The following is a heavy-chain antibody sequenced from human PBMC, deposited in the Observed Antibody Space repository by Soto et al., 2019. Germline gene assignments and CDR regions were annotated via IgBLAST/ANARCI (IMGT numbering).Heavy chain of an antibody. CDR1: GGTFSSYT. CDR2: IIPILGIA. CDR3: ASGGSDFWSGYSWFDP. D-gene: IGHD3-3*01. V-gene: IGHV1-69*02. J-gene: IGHJ5*02. Sequence: QVQLVRSGAEVKKPGSSVKVSCKASGGTFSSYTISWVRQAPGQGLEWMGRIIPILGIANYAQKFQGRVTITADKSTSTAYMELSSLRSEDTAVYYCASGGSDFWSGYSWFDPWGQGTLVTVSS.